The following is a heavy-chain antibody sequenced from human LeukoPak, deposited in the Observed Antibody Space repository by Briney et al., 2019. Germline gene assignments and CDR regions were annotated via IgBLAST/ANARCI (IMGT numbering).Heavy chain of an antibody. V-gene: IGHV4-4*02. Sequence: SGTLSLTCAVSGGSISSSNWWSWVRQPPGKGLEWIGEIYHSGSTNYNPSLKSRVTISVDKSKNQFSLKLSSVNAADTAVYYCAVGGYYDSSGYSSGPYYFDYWGQGTLVTVSS. CDR2: IYHSGST. CDR3: AVGGYYDSSGYSSGPYYFDY. J-gene: IGHJ4*02. D-gene: IGHD3-22*01. CDR1: GGSISSSNW.